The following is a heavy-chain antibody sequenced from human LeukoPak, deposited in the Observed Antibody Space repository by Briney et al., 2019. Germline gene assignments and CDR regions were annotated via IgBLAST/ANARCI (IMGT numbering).Heavy chain of an antibody. CDR3: ATARRITIFGVVTAFDY. D-gene: IGHD3-3*01. V-gene: IGHV1-69*05. CDR1: GGTFSSYA. J-gene: IGHJ4*02. Sequence: GASVKVSCKASGGTFSSYAISWVRQAPGQGLEWMGGIIPIFGTANYAQKFQGRVTITTDESTSTAYMELSSLRSEDTAVYYCATARRITIFGVVTAFDYWGQGTLVTVSS. CDR2: IIPIFGTA.